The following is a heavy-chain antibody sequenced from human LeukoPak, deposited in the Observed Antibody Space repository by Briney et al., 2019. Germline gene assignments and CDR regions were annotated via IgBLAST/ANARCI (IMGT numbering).Heavy chain of an antibody. D-gene: IGHD1-1*01. Sequence: SETLSLTCTVSGGSISSSSYYWGWIRQPPGKGLEWIGSIYYSGSTYYNPSLKSRVTISVDTSKNQFSLKLSSVTAADTAVYYCAKDNWNDEGFDYWGQGTLVTVSS. CDR3: AKDNWNDEGFDY. J-gene: IGHJ4*02. CDR2: IYYSGST. V-gene: IGHV4-39*07. CDR1: GGSISSSSYY.